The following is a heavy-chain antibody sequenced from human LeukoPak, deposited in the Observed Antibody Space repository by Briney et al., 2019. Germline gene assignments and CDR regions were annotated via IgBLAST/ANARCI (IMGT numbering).Heavy chain of an antibody. CDR3: ARGYYDSSGYYYYYYYMDV. CDR2: IYHSGST. Sequence: PSETLSLTRTVSGYSISSGYYWGWIRQPPGKGLEWIGSIYHSGSTYYNPSLKSRVTISVDTSKNQFSLKLSSVTAADTAVYYCARGYYDSSGYYYYYYYMDVWGKGTTVTVSS. CDR1: GYSISSGYY. D-gene: IGHD3-22*01. V-gene: IGHV4-38-2*02. J-gene: IGHJ6*03.